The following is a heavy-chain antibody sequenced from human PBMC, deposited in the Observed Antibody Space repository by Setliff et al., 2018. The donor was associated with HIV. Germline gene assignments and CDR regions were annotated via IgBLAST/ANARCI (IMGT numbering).Heavy chain of an antibody. D-gene: IGHD2-2*01. CDR3: ARHSGGDQLLREFDY. Sequence: PSETLSLTCSVSGGSISSHYWSWIRQPPGKGLEWIGYIYHSGSTYYNPSLKSRVTISVDTSKNQFSPGLSSVTAADTAIFYCARHSGGDQLLREFDYWGQGTLVTVSS. V-gene: IGHV4-59*08. J-gene: IGHJ4*02. CDR2: IYHSGST. CDR1: GGSISSHY.